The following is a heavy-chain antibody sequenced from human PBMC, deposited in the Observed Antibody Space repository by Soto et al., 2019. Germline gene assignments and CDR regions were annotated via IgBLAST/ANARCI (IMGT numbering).Heavy chain of an antibody. Sequence: QVQLVQSGAEVKKPGSSVKVSCKASGGTFSSYTISWVRQAPGQGLEWMGRIIPILGIANYAQKFQGRVTITADKSTSTAYMELSSLRSEDTAVYYCARPNDIPDDAFDIWGQGTMVTVSS. CDR2: IIPILGIA. J-gene: IGHJ3*02. CDR3: ARPNDIPDDAFDI. CDR1: GGTFSSYT. V-gene: IGHV1-69*02. D-gene: IGHD3-9*01.